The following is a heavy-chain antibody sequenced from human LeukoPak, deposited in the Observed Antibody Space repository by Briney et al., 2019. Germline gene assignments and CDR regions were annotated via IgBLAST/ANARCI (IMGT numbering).Heavy chain of an antibody. D-gene: IGHD5-18*01. J-gene: IGHJ4*02. CDR2: IIPIFGTA. CDR1: GYTFTSYG. CDR3: ARDTLFGYSYGYSPYYFDY. V-gene: IGHV1-69*13. Sequence: GASVKVSCKASGYTFTSYGISWVRQAPGQGLEWMGGIIPIFGTANYAQKFQGRVTITADESTSTAYMELSSLRSEDTAVYYCARDTLFGYSYGYSPYYFDYWGQGTLVTVSS.